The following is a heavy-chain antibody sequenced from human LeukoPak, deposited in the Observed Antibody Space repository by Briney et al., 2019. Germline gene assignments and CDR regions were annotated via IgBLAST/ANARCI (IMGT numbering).Heavy chain of an antibody. CDR1: GFTFSSYG. CDR3: TTRLMITFGGVIVNRFDY. Sequence: GRSLRLSCAASGFTFSSYGMHWVRQAPGGGLEWVAAISFDGSNKYYADSVKGRFTISRDNSKNTLYLQMNSLKTEDTAVYYCTTRLMITFGGVIVNRFDYWGQGTLVTVSS. D-gene: IGHD3-16*02. CDR2: ISFDGSNK. V-gene: IGHV3-30*03. J-gene: IGHJ4*02.